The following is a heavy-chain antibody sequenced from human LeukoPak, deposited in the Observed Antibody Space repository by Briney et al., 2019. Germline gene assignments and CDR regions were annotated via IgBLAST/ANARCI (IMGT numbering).Heavy chain of an antibody. CDR2: IYYSGST. CDR1: GGSVSSGSYY. V-gene: IGHV4-61*01. J-gene: IGHJ4*02. D-gene: IGHD2/OR15-2a*01. CDR3: ASSETYELSAAY. Sequence: PSETLSLTCSVSGGSVSSGSYYWSWIRQPPGRGLEWIGYIYYSGSTNYNPSLKSRVTISVDTSKNQFSLKLSSVTAADTAVYYCASSETYELSAAYWGQGTLVTVSS.